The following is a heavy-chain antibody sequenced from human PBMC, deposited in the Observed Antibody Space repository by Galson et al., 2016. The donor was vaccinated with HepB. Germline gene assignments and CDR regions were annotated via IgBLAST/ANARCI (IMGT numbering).Heavy chain of an antibody. J-gene: IGHJ4*02. Sequence: SLRLSCAASGFNFSNYEMSWVRQAPGKGLEWVSYIFNSGGAIRYADSVKGRFPISRDNAKNSLFLQMNSLRAKDSTVYYCARGRLLAAPGHLKSKVFDYWGQGTLVTVSS. CDR2: IFNSGGAI. CDR3: ARGRLLAAPGHLKSKVFDY. V-gene: IGHV3-48*03. D-gene: IGHD6-13*01. CDR1: GFNFSNYE.